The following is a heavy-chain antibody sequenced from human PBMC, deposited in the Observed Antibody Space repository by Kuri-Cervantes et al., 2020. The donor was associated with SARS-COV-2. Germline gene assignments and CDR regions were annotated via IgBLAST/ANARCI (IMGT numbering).Heavy chain of an antibody. D-gene: IGHD5-18*01. Sequence: SVKVSCKASGGTFSSYAISWVRQAPGQGLEWMGGIIPIFGTANYAQKFQGRVSITTDESTSTAYMELSSLRSEDTAVYYCASSIYSYGTYYYYYYYMDVWGKGTTVTVSS. CDR2: IIPIFGTA. CDR3: ASSIYSYGTYYYYYYYMDV. CDR1: GGTFSSYA. J-gene: IGHJ6*03. V-gene: IGHV1-69*05.